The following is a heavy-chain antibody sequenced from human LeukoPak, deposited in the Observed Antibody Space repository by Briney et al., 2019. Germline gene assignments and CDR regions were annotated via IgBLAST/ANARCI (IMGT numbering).Heavy chain of an antibody. CDR1: GGSIDIYY. Sequence: PSETLPLTCTVSGGSIDIYYWSWIRQPPGKGLEWIGYIYYSGSTNYNPSLKSRVTISVDTSKNQFSLKLSSVTAADTAVYYCARGPLNEEIDYWGQGTLVTVSS. V-gene: IGHV4-59*01. D-gene: IGHD1-1*01. CDR3: ARGPLNEEIDY. J-gene: IGHJ4*02. CDR2: IYYSGST.